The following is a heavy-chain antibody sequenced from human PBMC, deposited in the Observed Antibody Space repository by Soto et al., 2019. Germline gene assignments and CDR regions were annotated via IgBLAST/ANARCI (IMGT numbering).Heavy chain of an antibody. CDR3: ARGGAVGHDY. D-gene: IGHD3-10*01. V-gene: IGHV1-46*01. CDR1: GYTFTTFW. J-gene: IGHJ4*02. Sequence: QALLVQSGAEMKKPGASVRLSCKSSGYTFTTFWMNWVRQAPGQGLEWMAMIIPTDGSTSYAQKFQGRVTVTRDTSTRTVYMDLIGLRSDDTAVYYCARGGAVGHDYCGQGTLVTVSS. CDR2: IIPTDGST.